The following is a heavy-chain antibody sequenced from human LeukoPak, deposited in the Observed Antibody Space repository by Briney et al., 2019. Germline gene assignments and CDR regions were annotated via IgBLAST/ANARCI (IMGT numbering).Heavy chain of an antibody. D-gene: IGHD3-9*01. CDR2: IYYSGST. V-gene: IGHV4-39*07. CDR3: ARWAINLEYYYYYYGMDV. CDR1: GGSISSSSYY. J-gene: IGHJ6*02. Sequence: SETLSLTCTVSGGSISSSSYYWGWIRQPPGKGLEWIGSIYYSGSTYYNPSLKSRVTISVDTSKNQFSLKLSSVTAADTAVYYCARWAINLEYYYYYYGMDVWGQGTTVTVSS.